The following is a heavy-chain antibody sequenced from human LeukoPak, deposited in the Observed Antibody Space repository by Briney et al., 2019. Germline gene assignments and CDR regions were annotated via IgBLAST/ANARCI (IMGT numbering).Heavy chain of an antibody. CDR3: ARHLIVATIISWFDP. CDR2: IYYSGST. CDR1: GGSISSSSYY. Sequence: SETLSLTCTVSGGSISSSSYYWGWIRQPPGKGLEWIGSIYYSGSTYYNPSLKSRVTISVDTSKNQFSLKLSSVTAADTAVYYCARHLIVATIISWFDPWGQGTLVTVSS. D-gene: IGHD5-12*01. J-gene: IGHJ5*02. V-gene: IGHV4-39*01.